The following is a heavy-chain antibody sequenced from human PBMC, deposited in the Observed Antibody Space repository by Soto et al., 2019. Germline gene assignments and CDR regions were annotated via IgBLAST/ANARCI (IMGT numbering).Heavy chain of an antibody. V-gene: IGHV1-46*01. D-gene: IGHD3-10*01. CDR3: GRQPTMIRGVIDY. J-gene: IGHJ4*02. CDR1: GYTFTNFY. CDR2: INPSGGGT. Sequence: GASVKVSCKASGYTFTNFYIHWVRQAPGQGLEWLGIINPSGGGTAYAQKFQGRVTMTRDTSTGTVYMEMNSLRTEDTAVYFCGRQPTMIRGVIDYWGQGTLVTVSS.